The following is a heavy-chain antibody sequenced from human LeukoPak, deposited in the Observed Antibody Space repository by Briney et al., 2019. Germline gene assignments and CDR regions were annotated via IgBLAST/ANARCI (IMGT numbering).Heavy chain of an antibody. CDR1: GFTFSSYA. CDR3: AKDLSLPTVWFESY. J-gene: IGHJ4*02. V-gene: IGHV3-23*01. D-gene: IGHD3-10*01. Sequence: GGSLRLSCAASGFTFSSYAMSWVRQAPGKGLGWVSAISGSGGSTYYANSVKGRFTISTDNSKNTLYLQMNSLRAEDTAVYYCAKDLSLPTVWFESYWGQGTLVTVSS. CDR2: ISGSGGST.